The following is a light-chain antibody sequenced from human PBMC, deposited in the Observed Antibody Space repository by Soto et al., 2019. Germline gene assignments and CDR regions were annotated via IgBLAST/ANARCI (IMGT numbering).Light chain of an antibody. Sequence: DIVLTQSPGTLSLSPGERATLSCRASQSVNSNYLAWYQQKPGQAPRLLIFGASTRATGISDRFRGSGSGTDFTISNNRLEHEDFAEHYCQQYGRTFGQGTKLEIK. CDR1: QSVNSNY. V-gene: IGKV3-20*01. CDR3: QQYGRT. J-gene: IGKJ2*01. CDR2: GAS.